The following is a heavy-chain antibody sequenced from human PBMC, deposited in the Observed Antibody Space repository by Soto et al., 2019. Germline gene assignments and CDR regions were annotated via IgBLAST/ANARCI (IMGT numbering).Heavy chain of an antibody. CDR3: AKDLDGFYDSSGYPLDY. J-gene: IGHJ4*02. CDR1: GFTFSIYG. V-gene: IGHV3-23*01. CDR2: ISGSGGST. Sequence: GGSLRLSCAASGFTFSIYGMSWVRQAPGKGLEWVSAISGSGGSTYYADSVKGRFTISRDNSKNTLYLQMHSLRAEDTAVYYCAKDLDGFYDSSGYPLDYWGQGTLVTVSS. D-gene: IGHD3-22*01.